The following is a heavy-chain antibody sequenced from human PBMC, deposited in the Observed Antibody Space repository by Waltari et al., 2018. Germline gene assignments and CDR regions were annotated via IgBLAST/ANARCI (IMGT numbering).Heavy chain of an antibody. J-gene: IGHJ4*02. D-gene: IGHD3-22*01. CDR1: GGSFSGYY. Sequence: QVQLQQWGAGLLKPSETRSLTCAVYGGSFSGYYWSWIRQPPGKGLEWIGEINHSGSTNYNPSLKSRVTISVDTSKNQFSLKLSSVTAADTAVYYCARGPTYYYDSSGLDHGAPFDYWGQGTLVTVSS. CDR3: ARGPTYYYDSSGLDHGAPFDY. V-gene: IGHV4-34*01. CDR2: INHSGST.